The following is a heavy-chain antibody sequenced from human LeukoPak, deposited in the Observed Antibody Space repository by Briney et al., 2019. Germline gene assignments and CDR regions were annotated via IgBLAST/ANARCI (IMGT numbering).Heavy chain of an antibody. D-gene: IGHD6-13*01. CDR2: INHSGST. Sequence: SETLSLTCAVYGGSFSGYYWSWIRQPPGKGLEWIGEINHSGSTNYNPSLKSRVTISVDTSKNQFSLKLSSVTAADTAVYYCARATQQLSTYYFDYWGQGTLVTVSS. CDR3: ARATQQLSTYYFDY. V-gene: IGHV4-34*01. J-gene: IGHJ4*02. CDR1: GGSFSGYY.